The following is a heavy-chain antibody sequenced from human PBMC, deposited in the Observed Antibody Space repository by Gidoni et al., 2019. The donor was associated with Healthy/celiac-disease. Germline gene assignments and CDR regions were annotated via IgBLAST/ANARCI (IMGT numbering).Heavy chain of an antibody. V-gene: IGHV3-21*01. Sequence: EVQLVESGGGLVKPGGSLGLSCAASGFPFRSYSMNWVRQAPGKGLEWVSSISSSSSYIYYADSVKGRFTISRDNAKNSLYLQMNSLRAEDTAVYYCARVSSRGQDDDAFDIWGQGTMVTVSS. CDR3: ARVSSRGQDDDAFDI. CDR2: ISSSSSYI. D-gene: IGHD3-16*02. J-gene: IGHJ3*02. CDR1: GFPFRSYS.